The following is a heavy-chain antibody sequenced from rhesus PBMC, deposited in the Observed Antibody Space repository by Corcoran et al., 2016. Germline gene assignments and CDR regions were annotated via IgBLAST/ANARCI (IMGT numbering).Heavy chain of an antibody. V-gene: IGHV3-178*01. J-gene: IGHJ6*01. CDR3: ARDHSGGWSGYGLDS. Sequence: EVQLVESGGGLAKPGGSLRLPCAASGFTFSDYYMDWVRQAPGKGLEWVSRIINGGGSTWYADSMKCRFTISRENAKNTLYLQMNSLRAEDTAVYYCARDHSGGWSGYGLDSWGQGVVVTVSS. D-gene: IGHD6-37*01. CDR2: IINGGGST. CDR1: GFTFSDYY.